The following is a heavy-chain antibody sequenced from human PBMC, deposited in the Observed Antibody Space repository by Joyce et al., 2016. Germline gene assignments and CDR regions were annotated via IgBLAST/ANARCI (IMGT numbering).Heavy chain of an antibody. CDR1: GFTFRTSS. J-gene: IGHJ6*02. CDR3: ARGDLVYDYSMDV. D-gene: IGHD2-8*02. CDR2: ISGDSTYI. Sequence: EVQLVESGGGLVEPGGSLRISCAASGFTFRTSSMSWFRQAPGKGLELVSAISGDSTYIFYADAVKGRFTVSRDNAKNSLYLQMNTLRAEDTAVFFCARGDLVYDYSMDVWGQGTTVTVSS. V-gene: IGHV3-21*02.